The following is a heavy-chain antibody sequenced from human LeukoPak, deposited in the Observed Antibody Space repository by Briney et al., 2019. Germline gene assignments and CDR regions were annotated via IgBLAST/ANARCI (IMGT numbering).Heavy chain of an antibody. V-gene: IGHV4-31*03. J-gene: IGHJ5*02. Sequence: PSETLSLTCTVSGGSISSGGYYWSWIRQHPGKGLEWFGYIYYSGSTYYSPSLKSRVTISVDKSKNHFSLSLTSVTAADTAIYYCARVNFGYDGGLWFDPWGQGTLVTVSS. D-gene: IGHD5-12*01. CDR2: IYYSGST. CDR3: ARVNFGYDGGLWFDP. CDR1: GGSISSGGYY.